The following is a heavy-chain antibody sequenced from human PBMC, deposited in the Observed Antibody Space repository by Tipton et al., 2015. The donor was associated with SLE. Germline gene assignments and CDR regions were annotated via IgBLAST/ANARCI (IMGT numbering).Heavy chain of an antibody. Sequence: TLSLTCAVYGGSFSGPYWSWIRQPPGKGLEWIGEITHSENTKYSPSLKSRVSMTIDTSKNQFSLKLSSVTAADTAVYYCARGSPNSYGYSYWYFDLWGRGTLVTVSS. CDR2: ITHSENT. CDR1: GGSFSGPY. D-gene: IGHD5-18*01. V-gene: IGHV4-34*01. CDR3: ARGSPNSYGYSYWYFDL. J-gene: IGHJ2*01.